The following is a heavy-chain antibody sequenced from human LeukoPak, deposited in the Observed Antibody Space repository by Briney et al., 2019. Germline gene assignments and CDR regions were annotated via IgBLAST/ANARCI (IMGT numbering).Heavy chain of an antibody. D-gene: IGHD3-22*01. CDR3: ARDGVNYYDISGYDI. CDR1: GGSISSGY. CDR2: IYYSGRT. Sequence: SETLSLTCTVSGGSISSGYWSWIRQPPGKGLEWIGYIYYSGRTNYNPSLKSRVTISVDTSKNQFSLKLSSVTAADTAVYYCARDGVNYYDISGYDIWGRGTLVTVSS. V-gene: IGHV4-59*01. J-gene: IGHJ4*02.